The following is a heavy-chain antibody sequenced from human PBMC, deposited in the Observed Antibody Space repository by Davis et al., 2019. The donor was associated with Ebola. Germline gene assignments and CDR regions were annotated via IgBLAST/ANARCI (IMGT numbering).Heavy chain of an antibody. J-gene: IGHJ4*02. CDR2: ISGAGYNT. CDR3: ATCGFCVSSSGIDY. Sequence: PGGSLRLSCAASGFSISNDAMNWVRQGPGQGLEWVSGISGAGYNTYHADSVKGRFTISKDNSKNTLYLQMNSLSADDTAVYYCATCGFCVSSSGIDYRGQGTLVTVSS. D-gene: IGHD6-19*01. CDR1: GFSISNDA. V-gene: IGHV3-23*01.